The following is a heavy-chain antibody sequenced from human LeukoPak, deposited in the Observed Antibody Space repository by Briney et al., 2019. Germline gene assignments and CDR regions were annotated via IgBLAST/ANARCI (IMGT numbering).Heavy chain of an antibody. J-gene: IGHJ4*02. CDR1: GGSFSGYY. Sequence: PSETLSLTCAVYGGSFSGYYWSWIRQPPEKGLEWIGEINHSGSTYYNPSFKSRVTISVDTSKNQFSLKLSSVTAADTAVYYCARDFRPSVDTAMFDYWGQGTLVTVSS. CDR2: INHSGST. D-gene: IGHD5-18*01. CDR3: ARDFRPSVDTAMFDY. V-gene: IGHV4-34*01.